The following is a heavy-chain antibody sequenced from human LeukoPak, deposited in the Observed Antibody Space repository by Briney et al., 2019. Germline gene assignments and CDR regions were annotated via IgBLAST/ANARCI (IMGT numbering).Heavy chain of an antibody. V-gene: IGHV4-59*01. CDR3: ARVSPDGFADYDILTGRVAFDM. J-gene: IGHJ3*02. D-gene: IGHD3-9*01. CDR2: IYYSGST. CDR1: GGSISSYY. Sequence: SETLSLTCTVSGGSISSYYWSWIRQPPGKGLEWIGYIYYSGSTNYNPSLKSRVTISVDTSKNQFSLKLRSVTTADTAVYYCARVSPDGFADYDILTGRVAFDMWGQGTMATVSS.